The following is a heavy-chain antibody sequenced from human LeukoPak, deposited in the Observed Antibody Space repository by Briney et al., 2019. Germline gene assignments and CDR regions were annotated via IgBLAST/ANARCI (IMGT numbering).Heavy chain of an antibody. Sequence: GGSLRLSCAASGFTFSSYWMSWVRQAPGKGLEWVANIKQDGSEKYYVDSVKGRFTISRDNAKNSLYLQMNSLRAEDTAVYYCARVKSCSGGSCYIGGWFDPWGQGTLVTVSS. CDR2: IKQDGSEK. J-gene: IGHJ5*02. V-gene: IGHV3-7*01. CDR1: GFTFSSYW. CDR3: ARVKSCSGGSCYIGGWFDP. D-gene: IGHD2-15*01.